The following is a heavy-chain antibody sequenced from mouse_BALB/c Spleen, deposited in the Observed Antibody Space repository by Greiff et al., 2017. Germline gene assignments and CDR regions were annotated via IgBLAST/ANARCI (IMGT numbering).Heavy chain of an antibody. V-gene: IGHV2-5*01. CDR1: GFSLTSYG. J-gene: IGHJ4*01. CDR2: IWRGGST. Sequence: VQRVESGPGLVAPSQSLSITCTVSGFSLTSYGVHWVRQSPGKGLEWLGVIWRGGSTDYNAAFMSRLSITKDNSKSQVFFKMNSLQADDTAIYYCAKSYDYDVGAMDYWGQGTSVTVSS. CDR3: AKSYDYDVGAMDY. D-gene: IGHD2-4*01.